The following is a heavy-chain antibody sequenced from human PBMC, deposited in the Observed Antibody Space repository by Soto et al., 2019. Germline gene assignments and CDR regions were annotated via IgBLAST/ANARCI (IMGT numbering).Heavy chain of an antibody. Sequence: EVQLMESGGGLVQPGGSLRLSCAASGFTFSSYEMNWVRQAPGKGLEWVSYISSSGSTIYYADSVKGRFTISRDNAKNSLYLQMNSLRAEDTAVYYCARGAYGDYVYYYYGMDVWGQGTTVTVSS. CDR3: ARGAYGDYVYYYYGMDV. CDR2: ISSSGSTI. J-gene: IGHJ6*02. CDR1: GFTFSSYE. D-gene: IGHD4-17*01. V-gene: IGHV3-48*03.